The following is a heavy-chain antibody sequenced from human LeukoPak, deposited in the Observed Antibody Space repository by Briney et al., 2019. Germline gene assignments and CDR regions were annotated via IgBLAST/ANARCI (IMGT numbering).Heavy chain of an antibody. CDR3: ARDPGELLDTAMADPGDY. CDR1: GFTFSSYA. Sequence: PGGSLRLSCAASGFTFSSYAMSWVRQAPGKGLEWVSAISGSGGSTYYADSVKGRFTISRDNAKNSLYLQMNSLRAENTAVYYCARDPGELLDTAMADPGDYWGQGTLVTVSS. D-gene: IGHD5-18*01. V-gene: IGHV3-23*01. J-gene: IGHJ4*02. CDR2: ISGSGGST.